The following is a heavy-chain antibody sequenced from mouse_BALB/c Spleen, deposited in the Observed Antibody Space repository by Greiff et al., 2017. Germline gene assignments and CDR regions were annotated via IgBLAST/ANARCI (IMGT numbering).Heavy chain of an antibody. V-gene: IGHV2-9*02. CDR3: AREIYDGYYGAMDY. D-gene: IGHD2-3*01. Sequence: VMLVESGPGLVAPSQSLSITCTVSGFSLTSYGVHWVRQPPGKGLEWLGVIWAGGSTNYNSALMSRLSISKDNSKSQVFLKMNSLQTDDTAMYYCAREIYDGYYGAMDYWGQGTSVTVSS. CDR1: GFSLTSYG. J-gene: IGHJ4*01. CDR2: IWAGGST.